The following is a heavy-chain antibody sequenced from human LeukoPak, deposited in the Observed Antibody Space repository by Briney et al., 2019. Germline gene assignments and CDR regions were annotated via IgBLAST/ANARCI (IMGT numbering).Heavy chain of an antibody. CDR1: GFTFSSYV. CDR2: ISSSGSST. D-gene: IGHD3-22*01. V-gene: IGHV3-23*01. Sequence: GGSLRLSCAASGFTFSSYVMSWVRQAPSKGLGWVSAISSSGSSTYYADSVKGRFTISRDNSKNTLYLQMNSLRAEDTAVYYCAKVYDSSGYYLSDAFDIWGQGTIVTISS. CDR3: AKVYDSSGYYLSDAFDI. J-gene: IGHJ3*02.